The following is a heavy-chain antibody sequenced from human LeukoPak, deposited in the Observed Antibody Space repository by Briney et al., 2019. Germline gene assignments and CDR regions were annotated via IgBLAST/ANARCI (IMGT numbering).Heavy chain of an antibody. Sequence: ASVKVSCKASGYTFTSYDINWVRQATGQGLEWMGWMNPNSGNTGYAQKFQGGVTITRNTSLSTAYMELSSLRSEDTAVYYCARAGYCSSTSCRSWFDPWGQGTLITVSS. D-gene: IGHD2-2*03. J-gene: IGHJ5*02. CDR1: GYTFTSYD. CDR2: MNPNSGNT. V-gene: IGHV1-8*03. CDR3: ARAGYCSSTSCRSWFDP.